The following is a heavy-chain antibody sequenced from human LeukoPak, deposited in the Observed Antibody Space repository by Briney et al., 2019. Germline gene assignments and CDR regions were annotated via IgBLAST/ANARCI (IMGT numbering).Heavy chain of an antibody. V-gene: IGHV4-59*01. CDR1: GGSISSYY. Sequence: SETLSLTCTVSGGSISSYYWSWIRQPPGKGLEWIGYIYYSGSTNYNPSLKSRVTISVDTTKNQFSLKLSSVTAADTAVYYCARELYAAFDYWGQGTLVTVSS. D-gene: IGHD2/OR15-2a*01. J-gene: IGHJ4*02. CDR3: ARELYAAFDY. CDR2: IYYSGST.